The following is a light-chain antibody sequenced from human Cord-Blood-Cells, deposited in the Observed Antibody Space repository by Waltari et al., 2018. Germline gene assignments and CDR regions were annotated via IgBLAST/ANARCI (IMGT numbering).Light chain of an antibody. Sequence: DIQMTQSPSTLSASVGDRVTITCRASQSISSWLAWYQQKPGKAPKLLIYKASSLESGVPSRFSGSGSGTEFTLTISSLQPDDFATYYCQQYKSYTFGQVTKLEIK. CDR2: KAS. CDR3: QQYKSYT. V-gene: IGKV1-5*03. CDR1: QSISSW. J-gene: IGKJ2*01.